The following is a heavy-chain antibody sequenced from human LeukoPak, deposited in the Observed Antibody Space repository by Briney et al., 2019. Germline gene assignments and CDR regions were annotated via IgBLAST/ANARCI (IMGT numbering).Heavy chain of an antibody. Sequence: GESLQISCKGSGYRFTSYWIGWVRQKPGKGLEWMGIIYPGDSDTRYSPAFQGQGTISAEKSISNSYLQWSSMQASATAAVYCARRHGSRYYGSRSYHQKVSFFDYWGQGTLVTVSS. CDR1: GYRFTSYW. V-gene: IGHV5-51*03. J-gene: IGHJ4*02. D-gene: IGHD3-10*01. CDR3: ARRHGSRYYGSRSYHQKVSFFDY. CDR2: IYPGDSDT.